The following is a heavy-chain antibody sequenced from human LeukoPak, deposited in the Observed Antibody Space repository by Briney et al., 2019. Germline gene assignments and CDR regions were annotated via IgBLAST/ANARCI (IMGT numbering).Heavy chain of an antibody. CDR2: IRSKAYGGTT. D-gene: IGHD2-2*01. V-gene: IGHV3-49*04. CDR3: TRQPHPDIVVVPAAERQGSELDY. J-gene: IGHJ4*02. Sequence: GGSLRLSCTASGFTFGDYAMSWVRQAPGKGLEWVGFIRSKAYGGTTEYAASVKGRFTISRDDSKSIAYLQMNSLKTEDTAVYYCTRQPHPDIVVVPAAERQGSELDYWGQGTLVTVSS. CDR1: GFTFGDYA.